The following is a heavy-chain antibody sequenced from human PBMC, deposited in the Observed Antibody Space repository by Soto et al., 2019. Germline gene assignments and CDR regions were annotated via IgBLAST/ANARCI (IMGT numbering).Heavy chain of an antibody. Sequence: QVQLVESGGGVVQPGRSLKLFCAASGFSFTTYVMHWVRQAPGKGLEWVAVISHDGSYKYYGDAVKGRFTISRDTSKNAVYLELYSLRPEDTVVYYCAKGLLAIVGTTLPRDAFNIWGQGTMVTVSS. J-gene: IGHJ3*02. CDR2: ISHDGSYK. CDR3: AKGLLAIVGTTLPRDAFNI. D-gene: IGHD1-26*01. CDR1: GFSFTTYV. V-gene: IGHV3-30*18.